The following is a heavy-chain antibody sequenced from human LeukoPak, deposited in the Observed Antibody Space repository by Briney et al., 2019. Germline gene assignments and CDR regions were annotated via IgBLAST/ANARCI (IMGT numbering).Heavy chain of an antibody. CDR1: GFTFSSYA. D-gene: IGHD6-13*01. V-gene: IGHV3-23*01. CDR3: AKPHEGYSSSWDYFDY. CDR2: ISSNGGTT. Sequence: GGSLRLSCAASGFTFSSYAMSWVRQAPGKGLEWVSAISSNGGTTYYADSVKGRFTISRDNSKNTLYLQMNSLRAEDTALYYCAKPHEGYSSSWDYFDYWGQGTLVTVSS. J-gene: IGHJ4*02.